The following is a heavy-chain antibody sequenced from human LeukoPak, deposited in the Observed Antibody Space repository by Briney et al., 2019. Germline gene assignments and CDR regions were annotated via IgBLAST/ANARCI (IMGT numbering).Heavy chain of an antibody. CDR3: AKDNLSYGGSFHFDF. V-gene: IGHV3-23*01. CDR2: ISGSGGST. CDR1: GFTFSSYA. Sequence: PGGSLRLSCAASGFTFSSYAMSWVRQAPGKGLEWVSAISGSGGSTYYADSVKGRFTISSDNSKTTLYLQMNSLRAEDTAVYYCAKDNLSYGGSFHFDFWGQGTLVTVSS. J-gene: IGHJ4*02. D-gene: IGHD1-26*01.